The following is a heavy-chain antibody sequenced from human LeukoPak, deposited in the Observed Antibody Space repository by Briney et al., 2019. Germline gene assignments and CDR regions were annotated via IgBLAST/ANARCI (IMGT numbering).Heavy chain of an antibody. D-gene: IGHD4-11*01. CDR2: ISSSSSYI. J-gene: IGHJ4*02. V-gene: IGHV3-21*01. CDR3: AREDAAYSNYGGFDY. CDR1: GFTFSSYS. Sequence: PGGSLRLSCAASGFTFSSYSMNWVRQAPGNGLEWVSSISSSSSYIYYADSVKGRFTISRDNAKNSLYLQMNSPRAEDTAVYYCAREDAAYSNYGGFDYWGQGTLVTVSS.